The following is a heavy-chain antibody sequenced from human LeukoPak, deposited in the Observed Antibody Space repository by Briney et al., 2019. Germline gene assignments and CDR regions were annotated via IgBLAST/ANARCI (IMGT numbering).Heavy chain of an antibody. CDR1: GGSISSYY. V-gene: IGHV4-59*01. Sequence: SETLSLTCTVSGGSISSYYWSWIRQPPGKGLEWIGNIYHSGSTNYNPSLKSRVTISLDTSKNQFSLKLSSVTAADTAVYYCAREDSGSSGYVFDPWGQGTLVTVSS. CDR2: IYHSGST. J-gene: IGHJ5*02. CDR3: AREDSGSSGYVFDP. D-gene: IGHD3-22*01.